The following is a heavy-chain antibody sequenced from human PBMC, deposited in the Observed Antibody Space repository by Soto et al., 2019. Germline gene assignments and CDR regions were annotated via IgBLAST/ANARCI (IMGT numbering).Heavy chain of an antibody. V-gene: IGHV3-11*06. CDR2: ISSSSSYT. J-gene: IGHJ6*02. Sequence: GGSLRLSCAASGFTFSDYYMSWIRQAPGKGLEWVSYISSSSSYTNYADSVKGRFTISRDNAKNSLYLQMNSLRAEDTAVYYCARDRWPWLPTYCSSTSCGMDVWGQGTTVTVSS. D-gene: IGHD2-2*01. CDR1: GFTFSDYY. CDR3: ARDRWPWLPTYCSSTSCGMDV.